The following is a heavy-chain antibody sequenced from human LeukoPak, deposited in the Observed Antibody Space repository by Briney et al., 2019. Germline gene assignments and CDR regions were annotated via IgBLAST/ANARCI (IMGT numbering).Heavy chain of an antibody. CDR3: AAASYYDFWSGYYPDDY. CDR2: IAVGSGNT. CDR1: GFTFTSSA. D-gene: IGHD3-3*01. Sequence: SVKVSCKASGFTFTSSAVQWVRQARGQRLEWIGWIAVGSGNTNYAQKFQERVTITRDMSTSTAYMELSSLRSEDTAVYYCAAASYYDFWSGYYPDDYWGQGTLVTVSS. J-gene: IGHJ4*02. V-gene: IGHV1-58*01.